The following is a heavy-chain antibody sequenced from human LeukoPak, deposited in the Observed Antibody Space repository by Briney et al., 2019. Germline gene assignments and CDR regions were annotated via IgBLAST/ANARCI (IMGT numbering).Heavy chain of an antibody. CDR1: GYTFTGYY. D-gene: IGHD3-3*01. J-gene: IGHJ5*02. CDR2: INPNSGGT. Sequence: ASVKVSCKASGYTFTGYYMHWVRQAPGQGLEWMGWINPNSGGTNYAQKFQGRVTMTRDTSISTAYMELSRLRSDDTAVYYCARALRITIFGVVTQISRLSWFDPWGQGTLVTVSS. V-gene: IGHV1-2*02. CDR3: ARALRITIFGVVTQISRLSWFDP.